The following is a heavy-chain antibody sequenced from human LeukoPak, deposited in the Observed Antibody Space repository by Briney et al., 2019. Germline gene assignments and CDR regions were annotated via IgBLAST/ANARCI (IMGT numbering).Heavy chain of an antibody. V-gene: IGHV4-59*01. Sequence: SETLSLTCTVSGGSINDYYWTWIRQAPGKGLEWIGYTSNSGTTDYNPSLKSRVTMSVDTSKTEFSLKLTSVTAADTAMYYCARVVRGAVTSNWFDPWGQGTLVTVSS. CDR3: ARVVRGAVTSNWFDP. J-gene: IGHJ5*02. CDR1: GGSINDYY. D-gene: IGHD4-17*01. CDR2: TSNSGTT.